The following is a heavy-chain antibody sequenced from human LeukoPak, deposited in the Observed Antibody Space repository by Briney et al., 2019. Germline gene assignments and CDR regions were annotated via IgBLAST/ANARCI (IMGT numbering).Heavy chain of an antibody. CDR2: INPNSGGT. J-gene: IGHJ3*02. CDR3: ASSVQSGPTMLVTSFRAFDI. CDR1: GYTFTGYY. V-gene: IGHV1-2*06. Sequence: ASVKVSCKASGYTFTGYYMHWVRQAPGQGLEWMGRINPNSGGTNYAQKFQGRVTMTRDTSISTAYMELSRLRSDDTAVYYCASSVQSGPTMLVTSFRAFDIWGHGTMVTVSS. D-gene: IGHD4-23*01.